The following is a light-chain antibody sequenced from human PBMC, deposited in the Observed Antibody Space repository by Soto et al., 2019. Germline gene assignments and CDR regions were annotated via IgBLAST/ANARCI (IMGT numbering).Light chain of an antibody. CDR3: CSYAGSYTFV. Sequence: QSALDQPASVSGSPGQSITISCTGTNNDVGGYRLVSWYQQYPGKAPKIMIYDVSKRPSGVPDRFSGSKSDNTASLTISGLQAEDEADYYCCSYAGSYTFVFGIGTKVTVL. CDR2: DVS. J-gene: IGLJ1*01. CDR1: NNDVGGYRL. V-gene: IGLV2-11*01.